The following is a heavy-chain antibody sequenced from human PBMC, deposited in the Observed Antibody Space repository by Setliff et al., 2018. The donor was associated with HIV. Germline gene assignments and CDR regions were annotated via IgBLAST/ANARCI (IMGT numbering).Heavy chain of an antibody. D-gene: IGHD6-19*01. CDR1: GGSFSGYD. CDR2: INHSGST. V-gene: IGHV4-34*01. Sequence: PSETLSLTCAVYGGSFSGYDWSWIRQPPGKGLEWIGEINHSGSTNYNPSLKSRVTISVDTSKNQFSLRLNSVTAADTAVYYCASSSGWYGAAQFDPWGQGTRVTVSS. J-gene: IGHJ5*02. CDR3: ASSSGWYGAAQFDP.